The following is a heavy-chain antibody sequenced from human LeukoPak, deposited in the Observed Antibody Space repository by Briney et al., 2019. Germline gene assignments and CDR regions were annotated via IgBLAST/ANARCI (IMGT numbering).Heavy chain of an antibody. Sequence: GGSLRLSCAASGFTFSSYAMAWVRQAPGKGLEWGSAISSSGDNTYYADSVKGRFTISRDNSKNTLYLQMNSLRAEDTAVYYCAKPRLGGLWGAFDIWGQGTLVTVSS. V-gene: IGHV3-23*01. CDR1: GFTFSSYA. CDR3: AKPRLGGLWGAFDI. CDR2: ISSSGDNT. D-gene: IGHD3-10*01. J-gene: IGHJ3*02.